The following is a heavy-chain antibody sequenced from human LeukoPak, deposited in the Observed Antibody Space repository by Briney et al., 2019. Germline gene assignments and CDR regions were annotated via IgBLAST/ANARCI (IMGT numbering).Heavy chain of an antibody. V-gene: IGHV4-30-4*01. CDR1: GGSVSSGDFY. J-gene: IGHJ4*02. D-gene: IGHD2-2*01. CDR3: ARDRWVQKSTVVVPAASFDF. Sequence: PSETLSLTCTVSGGSVSSGDFYWSWIRQPPGKGLEWIGYIYHSGSTYYNPSLKSRVTISVDTSKNQFSLKLSSVTVADTAVYYCARDRWVQKSTVVVPAASFDFWGQGTLVTVSS. CDR2: IYHSGST.